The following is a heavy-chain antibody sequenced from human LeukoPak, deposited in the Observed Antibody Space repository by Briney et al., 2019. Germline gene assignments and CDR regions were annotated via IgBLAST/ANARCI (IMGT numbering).Heavy chain of an antibody. J-gene: IGHJ4*02. Sequence: GGSLRLSCAASGFTFSSYAMHWVRQAPGKGLEWVAVISYDGSNKYYADSVKGRFTISRDNSKNTLYLQMNSLRAEDTAVYYCARDPSGGSYWGGFDYWGQGTLVTVSS. D-gene: IGHD1-26*01. CDR1: GFTFSSYA. V-gene: IGHV3-30-3*01. CDR3: ARDPSGGSYWGGFDY. CDR2: ISYDGSNK.